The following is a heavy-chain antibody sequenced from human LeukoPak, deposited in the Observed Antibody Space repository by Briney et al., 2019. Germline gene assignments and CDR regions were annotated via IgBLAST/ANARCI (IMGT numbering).Heavy chain of an antibody. V-gene: IGHV3-53*01. CDR2: IYVDGPT. CDR1: GFTVSSSY. Sequence: GGSLRLSCAASGFTVSSSYMSSVRLAPGKGLEWVSSIYVDGPTFYADSVKGRFTIARNNPKNTLYLQMNTLRADDTAVYYCARLYVSGSYWFDYWGQGTLVTVST. J-gene: IGHJ4*02. D-gene: IGHD3-10*01. CDR3: ARLYVSGSYWFDY.